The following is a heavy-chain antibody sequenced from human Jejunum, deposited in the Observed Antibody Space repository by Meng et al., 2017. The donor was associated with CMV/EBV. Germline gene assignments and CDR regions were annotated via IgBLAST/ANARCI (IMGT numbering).Heavy chain of an antibody. CDR3: ARDGRFGVKRYGVDV. CDR1: GYSSSSGYY. V-gene: IGHV4-38-2*02. CDR2: VYHSGAT. J-gene: IGHJ6*02. Sequence: GYSSSSGYYWGWIRQAPGRGLEWIGNVYHSGATYYNPSLKSRVTISVDTSNNQFSLNLNSVTAADTAVYYCARDGRFGVKRYGVDVWGQGTMVTVSS. D-gene: IGHD3-3*01.